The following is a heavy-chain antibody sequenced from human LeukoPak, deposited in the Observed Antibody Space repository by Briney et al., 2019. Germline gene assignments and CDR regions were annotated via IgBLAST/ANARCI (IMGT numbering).Heavy chain of an antibody. CDR3: VRSQWDAAAHFQL. D-gene: IGHD6-13*01. CDR1: GGSISSYY. Sequence: SETLSLTCCVSGGSISSYYWSWIRRPPGEGLEWIGYNHYSGSTNYNPSPKSQVTITVDTSTNQFSLKLTSMTAADTAVYCCVRSQWDAAAHFQLWGQGTLVTVSS. CDR2: NHYSGST. J-gene: IGHJ1*01. V-gene: IGHV4-59*01.